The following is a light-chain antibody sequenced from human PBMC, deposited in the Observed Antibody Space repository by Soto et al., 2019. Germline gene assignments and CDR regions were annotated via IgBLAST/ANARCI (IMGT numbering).Light chain of an antibody. CDR2: GAS. V-gene: IGKV3-15*01. J-gene: IGKJ4*01. CDR1: QSVSSN. Sequence: EILMTPFPATLSVSPGERATLSFRASQSVSSNLAWYQQKPGQAPRLLIYGASTRATGIPARFSGSGSGTEFTLTISSLQSEDFAVYYCQQYNNWPLTFGGGTKVDIK. CDR3: QQYNNWPLT.